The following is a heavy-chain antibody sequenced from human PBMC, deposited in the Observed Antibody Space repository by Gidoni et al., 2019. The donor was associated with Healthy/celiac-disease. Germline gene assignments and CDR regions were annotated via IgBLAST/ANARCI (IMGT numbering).Heavy chain of an antibody. D-gene: IGHD3-22*01. CDR1: GFTFSRYA. Sequence: EVQLLDSGGGLVQPGGSLRIYCSPSGFTFSRYAMSWVRQAPGKGVGWVSAISGGGGTNYYEKSVKGRLTISMNNSKNTLILKMNSLGAENTAEYYGAKGGYYNVGSVYQDYWGQGTLLTVSS. CDR3: AKGGYYNVGSVYQDY. J-gene: IGHJ4*02. CDR2: ISGGGGTN. V-gene: IGHV3-23*01.